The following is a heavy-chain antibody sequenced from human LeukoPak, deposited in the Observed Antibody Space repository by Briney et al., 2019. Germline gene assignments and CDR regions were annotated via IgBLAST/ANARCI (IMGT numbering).Heavy chain of an antibody. CDR2: IYTSGST. J-gene: IGHJ6*03. CDR1: GGSISSGSYY. Sequence: PSETLSLTCTVSGGSISSGSYYWSWIRQPAGKGLEWIGRIYTSGSTNYNPSLKSRVTISVDTSKNQFSLKLSSVTAADTAVYYCARGITMVRGIGYYYMDVWGKGTTVTISS. V-gene: IGHV4-61*02. CDR3: ARGITMVRGIGYYYMDV. D-gene: IGHD3-10*01.